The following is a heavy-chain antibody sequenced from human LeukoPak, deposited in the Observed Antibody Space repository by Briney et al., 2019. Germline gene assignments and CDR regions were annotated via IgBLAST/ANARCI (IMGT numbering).Heavy chain of an antibody. CDR1: GFTFSSYA. J-gene: IGHJ6*02. V-gene: IGHV3-30*04. CDR2: ISYDGSNK. Sequence: GRSLRLSCAASGFTFSSYAMHWVRQAPGKGLKWVAVISYDGSNKYYADSVKGRFTISRDNSKNTLYLQMNSLRAEDTAVYYCARGYYGMDVWGQGTTVTVSS. CDR3: ARGYYGMDV.